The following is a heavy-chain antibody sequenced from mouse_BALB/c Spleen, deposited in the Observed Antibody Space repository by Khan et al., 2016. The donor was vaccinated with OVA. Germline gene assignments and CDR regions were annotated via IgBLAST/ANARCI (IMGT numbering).Heavy chain of an antibody. Sequence: QVQLKQSGAELMKPGASVKISCKATGYTFSSYWIEWVKQRPGHGLEWIGEILPGSGRNNYNEKFKGKATFTADTSSNTAYMQRSNLTSDDAVVYYCTKGNYDGSSSWFGYWGQGTLVTVSA. V-gene: IGHV1-9*01. J-gene: IGHJ3*01. D-gene: IGHD1-1*01. CDR1: GYTFSSYW. CDR2: ILPGSGRN. CDR3: TKGNYDGSSSWFGY.